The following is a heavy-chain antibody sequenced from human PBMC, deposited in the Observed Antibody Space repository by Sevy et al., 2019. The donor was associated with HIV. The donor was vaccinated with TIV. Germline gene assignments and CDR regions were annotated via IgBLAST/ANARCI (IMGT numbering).Heavy chain of an antibody. Sequence: SSVKFSCKASGYSFTTYAITWVRQAPGQGLEWMGWISPFHGNTNYAQKLQGRVSMTTDTSTSTAYMELTSLRSDDTAVYYCARVFGGRLYNGRFDPWGQGTLVTVSS. CDR2: ISPFHGNT. V-gene: IGHV1-18*01. CDR1: GYSFTTYA. J-gene: IGHJ5*02. CDR3: ARVFGGRLYNGRFDP. D-gene: IGHD3-16*01.